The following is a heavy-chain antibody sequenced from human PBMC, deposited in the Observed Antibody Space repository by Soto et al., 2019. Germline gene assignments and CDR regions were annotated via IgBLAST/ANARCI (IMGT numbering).Heavy chain of an antibody. CDR1: GFTFNSYG. Sequence: QVQVVESGGDVVQPGRSLRLSCAASGFTFNSYGMHWVRQAPGKGLEWVAVLSYDEDTKYYADSVKGRFTVSGDRSKNTLFLQMNSLRAEDTALYYCARANNGIYGAFEIWGQGTVVTVSS. D-gene: IGHD2-8*01. CDR2: LSYDEDTK. J-gene: IGHJ3*02. V-gene: IGHV3-30*03. CDR3: ARANNGIYGAFEI.